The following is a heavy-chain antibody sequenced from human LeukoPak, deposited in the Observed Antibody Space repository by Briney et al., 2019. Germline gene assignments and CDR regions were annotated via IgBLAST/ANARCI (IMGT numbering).Heavy chain of an antibody. CDR2: IYYSGST. CDR3: ARGNQWLSSYDY. J-gene: IGHJ4*02. CDR1: GGSISSYY. D-gene: IGHD6-19*01. V-gene: IGHV4-59*12. Sequence: SETLSLTCTVSGGSISSYYWSWIRQPPGKGLEWIGYIYYSGSTNYNPSLKSRVTMSVDTSKNQFSLKLSSVTAADTAVYYCARGNQWLSSYDYWGQGTLVTVSS.